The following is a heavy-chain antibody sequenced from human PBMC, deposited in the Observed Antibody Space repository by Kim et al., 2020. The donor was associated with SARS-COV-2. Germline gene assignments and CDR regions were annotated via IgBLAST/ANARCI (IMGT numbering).Heavy chain of an antibody. CDR2: ISYDGSNK. J-gene: IGHJ6*02. CDR3: AKDWATVVTPGGDYYYGMDV. CDR1: GFTFSSYG. V-gene: IGHV3-30*18. D-gene: IGHD4-17*01. Sequence: GGSLRLSCAASGFTFSSYGMHWVRQAPGKGLEWVAVISYDGSNKYYADSVKGRFTISRDNSKNTLYLQMNSLRAEDTAVYYCAKDWATVVTPGGDYYYGMDVWGQGTTVTVSS.